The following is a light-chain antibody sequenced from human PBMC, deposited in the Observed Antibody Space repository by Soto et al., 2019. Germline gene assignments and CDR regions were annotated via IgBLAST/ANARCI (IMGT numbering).Light chain of an antibody. Sequence: DIQMTQSPSSLSASLGDRVTITCRPSQSISSYLNWYQQKPGKAPKLLIYAASSLQSGVPSRFSGSGSGTDFTFTISSLQPEDFATYYCQQYNNWSGLTFGGGTKVDIK. V-gene: IGKV1-39*01. CDR2: AAS. CDR1: QSISSY. J-gene: IGKJ4*01. CDR3: QQYNNWSGLT.